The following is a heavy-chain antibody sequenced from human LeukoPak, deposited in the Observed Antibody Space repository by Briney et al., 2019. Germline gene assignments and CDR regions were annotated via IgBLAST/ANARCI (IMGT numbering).Heavy chain of an antibody. V-gene: IGHV3-30*04. CDR3: ASPSSGYYYADDAFDI. CDR2: ISYDGSNK. CDR1: GFTFSSYA. J-gene: IGHJ3*02. Sequence: PGGSLRLSCAASGFTFSSYAMHWVRQAPGKGLEWVAVISYDGSNKDYADSVKGRFTISRDYSKNTLYLQMNSLRAEDTAVYYCASPSSGYYYADDAFDIWGQGTMVTVSS. D-gene: IGHD3-22*01.